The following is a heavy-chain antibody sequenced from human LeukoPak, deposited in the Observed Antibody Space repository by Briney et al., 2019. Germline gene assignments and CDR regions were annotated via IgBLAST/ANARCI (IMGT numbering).Heavy chain of an antibody. CDR2: IYYSGST. J-gene: IGHJ3*02. V-gene: IGHV4-59*01. CDR1: GGSISSYY. D-gene: IGHD2-15*01. CDR3: ARGTPEDAFDI. Sequence: SETLSLTCTVSGGSISSYYWSWIRQPPGKGLEWIGYIYYSGSTNYNPPLKSRVTISVDTSKNQFSLKLSSVTAADTAVYYCARGTPEDAFDIWGQGTMVTVSS.